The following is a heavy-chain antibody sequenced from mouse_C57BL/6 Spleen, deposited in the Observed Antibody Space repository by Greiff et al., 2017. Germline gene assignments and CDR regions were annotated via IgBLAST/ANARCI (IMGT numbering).Heavy chain of an antibody. V-gene: IGHV1-15*01. CDR3: TGGEGVRDFDY. CDR1: GYTFTDYE. Sequence: VQLQQSGAELVRPGASVTLSCKASGYTFTDYEMHWVKQTPVHGLEWIGAIDPETGGTAYNQKFKGKAILTTDKTSSNAYMELHSLTSEDSAVYYCTGGEGVRDFDYWGQGTTLTVAS. J-gene: IGHJ2*01. CDR2: IDPETGGT.